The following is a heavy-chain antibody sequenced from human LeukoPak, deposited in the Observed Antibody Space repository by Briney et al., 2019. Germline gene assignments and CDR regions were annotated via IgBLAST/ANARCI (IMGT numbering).Heavy chain of an antibody. D-gene: IGHD2-2*01. J-gene: IGHJ6*02. CDR1: GFTFSSYA. CDR3: ARDSATSSFYYYGMDV. V-gene: IGHV3-23*01. Sequence: GGSLRLSCAASGFTFSSYAMSWVRQAPGKGLEWVSAISGSGGSTYYADSVKGRFTISRDNSKNTLYLQMNSLRAEDTAVYYCARDSATSSFYYYGMDVWGQGTTVTVSS. CDR2: ISGSGGST.